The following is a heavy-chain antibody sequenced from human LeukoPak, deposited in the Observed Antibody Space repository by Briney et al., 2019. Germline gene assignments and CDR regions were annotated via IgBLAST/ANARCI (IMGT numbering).Heavy chain of an antibody. CDR1: GFTFSSYA. Sequence: GGSLRLSCAASGFTFSSYAMSWVRQAPGRGLEWVGRIKSKSDRGTTDYAAPVKGRFTISRDDSKNTLYLQMDSLQTDDTAVYYCATEYRDSSGWYGAFDIWGQGTMVTVSS. V-gene: IGHV3-15*01. CDR2: IKSKSDRGTT. J-gene: IGHJ3*02. CDR3: ATEYRDSSGWYGAFDI. D-gene: IGHD6-19*01.